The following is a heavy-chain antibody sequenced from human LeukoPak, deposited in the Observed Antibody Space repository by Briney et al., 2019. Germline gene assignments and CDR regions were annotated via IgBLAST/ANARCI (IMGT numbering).Heavy chain of an antibody. V-gene: IGHV4-34*01. CDR3: ARLMYYDILGMDV. CDR2: INHSGST. D-gene: IGHD3-9*01. J-gene: IGHJ6*03. Sequence: SETLSLTCAVYGGSFSGYYWSWIRQPPGKGLEWIGEINHSGSTNYNPSLKSRVTISVDTSKNQFSLKLSSVTAADTAVYYCARLMYYDILGMDVWGKGTTVTVSS. CDR1: GGSFSGYY.